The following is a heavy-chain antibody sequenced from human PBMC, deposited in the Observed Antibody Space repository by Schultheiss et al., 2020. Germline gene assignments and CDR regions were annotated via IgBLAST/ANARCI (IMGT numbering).Heavy chain of an antibody. D-gene: IGHD3-3*01. CDR3: ARPYDFWNENWFDP. V-gene: IGHV3-7*01. J-gene: IGHJ5*02. Sequence: GGSLRLSCATSGFAFSSYWISWVRQAPGKGLEWVANIKQDGREKSYVDSVKGRFTISRDNAKNTLYLQMNSLRAEDTAVYYCARPYDFWNENWFDPWGQGTLVTVSS. CDR2: IKQDGREK. CDR1: GFAFSSYW.